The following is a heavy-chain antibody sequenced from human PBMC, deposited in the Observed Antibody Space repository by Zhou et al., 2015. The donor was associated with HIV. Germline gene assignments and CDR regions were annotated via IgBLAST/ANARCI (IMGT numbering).Heavy chain of an antibody. CDR1: GGTFSNYA. Sequence: QVQLVQSGAEVKKPGSSVKVSCKASGGTFSNYAISWVRQAPGQGLEWMGGIIPIFGTANYAQKFQGRVTITADESTSTAYMELSSLRSEDTAMYYCATWGGQWLVRSWFDPWGQGTLVTVSS. D-gene: IGHD6-19*01. J-gene: IGHJ5*02. CDR3: ATWGGQWLVRSWFDP. V-gene: IGHV1-69*12. CDR2: IIPIFGTA.